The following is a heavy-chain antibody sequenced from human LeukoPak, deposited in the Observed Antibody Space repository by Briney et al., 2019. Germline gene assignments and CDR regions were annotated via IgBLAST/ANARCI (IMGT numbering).Heavy chain of an antibody. CDR3: ARKGVSDLYYFDS. V-gene: IGHV4-59*08. CDR1: GGSISSYY. Sequence: PSETLSLTCTVSGGSISSYYWSWIRQPPGKGLEWMGNIYYSGSTNYNSSLKSRVTISVDTSKNQISLKLRSVTAADTAVYYCARKGVSDLYYFDSWGQGTLSPSPQ. CDR2: IYYSGST. D-gene: IGHD3-16*01. J-gene: IGHJ4*02.